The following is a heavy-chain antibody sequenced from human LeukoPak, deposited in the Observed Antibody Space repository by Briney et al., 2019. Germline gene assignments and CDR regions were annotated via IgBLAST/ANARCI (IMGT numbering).Heavy chain of an antibody. Sequence: PGGSLRLSCAASGFTFSSYSMNWVRQAPGKGLEWVSYISSSSGTIYYADSVRGRFTISRDNAKNSLYLQMNSLRDEDTAVYYCARVWGYRNGFDYWGQGTLVTVSS. CDR3: ARVWGYRNGFDY. J-gene: IGHJ4*02. CDR2: ISSSSGTI. V-gene: IGHV3-48*02. D-gene: IGHD5-12*01. CDR1: GFTFSSYS.